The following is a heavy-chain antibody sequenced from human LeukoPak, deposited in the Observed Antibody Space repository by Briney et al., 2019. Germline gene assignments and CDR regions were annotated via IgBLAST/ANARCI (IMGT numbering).Heavy chain of an antibody. J-gene: IGHJ4*02. CDR3: AKVKTISMVRAQTFDY. CDR2: ISWDGGST. Sequence: GGSLRLSCAASGFTFDDYAMHWVRQAPGKGLEWVSLISWDGGSTYYADSVKGRFTISRDNSKNSLYLQMNSLRAEDTAVYYCAKVKTISMVRAQTFDYWGQGTLVTVSS. CDR1: GFTFDDYA. V-gene: IGHV3-43D*03. D-gene: IGHD3-10*01.